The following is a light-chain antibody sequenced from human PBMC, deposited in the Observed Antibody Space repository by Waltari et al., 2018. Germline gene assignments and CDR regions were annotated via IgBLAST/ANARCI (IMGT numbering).Light chain of an antibody. CDR3: CSYAGSYTWV. V-gene: IGLV2-11*01. CDR2: EVS. CDR1: SSDIGGYNY. Sequence: QAALTQPRSVSGSPGQSVTISCTGTSSDIGGYNYVSWYQQHPGTAPKLMIYEVSKRPLVVSFLFSGSTSGHTASLTISGLQAEYEADYYCCSYAGSYTWVFGGGTRLTVL. J-gene: IGLJ2*01.